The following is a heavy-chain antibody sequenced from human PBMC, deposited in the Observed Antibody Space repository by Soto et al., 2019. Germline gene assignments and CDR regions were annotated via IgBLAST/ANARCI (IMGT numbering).Heavy chain of an antibody. CDR2: ISSSSSYI. D-gene: IGHD5-18*01. V-gene: IGHV3-21*01. J-gene: IGHJ4*02. CDR3: ARVGGYSYNFDY. CDR1: GFTFSSYS. Sequence: XGSLRLSCAASGFTFSSYSMSWVRQAPGKGLEWVSSISSSSSYIYYADSVKGRFTISRDNAKNSLYLQMNSMRAEDTAVYYCARVGGYSYNFDYWGQGTLVTVSS.